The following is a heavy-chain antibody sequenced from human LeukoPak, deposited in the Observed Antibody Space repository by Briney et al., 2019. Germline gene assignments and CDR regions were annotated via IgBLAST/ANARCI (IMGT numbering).Heavy chain of an antibody. Sequence: SETLSLTCTVSGGSISSYYWSWIRQPPGKGLEWIGYIYYSGSTNYNPSLKSRVTISVDTSKNQFSLKLISVTAADTAVYYCARMGGSYYRFDYWGQGTLVTVSS. D-gene: IGHD1-26*01. CDR1: GGSISSYY. J-gene: IGHJ4*02. CDR3: ARMGGSYYRFDY. V-gene: IGHV4-59*01. CDR2: IYYSGST.